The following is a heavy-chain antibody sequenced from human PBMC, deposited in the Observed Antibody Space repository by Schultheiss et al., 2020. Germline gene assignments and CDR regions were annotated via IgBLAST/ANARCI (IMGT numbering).Heavy chain of an antibody. D-gene: IGHD3-16*02. CDR3: ARSSYDYIWGSYRHTADY. CDR1: GGSISSTNW. CDR2: IYHSGST. J-gene: IGHJ4*02. Sequence: SETLSLTCAVSGGSISSTNWWSWVRQTPGKGLEWIGEIYHSGSTNYNPSLKSRVTISVDKSKNQFSLKLSSVTAADTAVYYCARSSYDYIWGSYRHTADYWGQGSLVTVSS. V-gene: IGHV4-4*02.